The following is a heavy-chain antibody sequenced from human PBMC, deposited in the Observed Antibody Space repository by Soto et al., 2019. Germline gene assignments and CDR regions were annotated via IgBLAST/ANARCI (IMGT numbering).Heavy chain of an antibody. CDR3: ASGRGSSSVYYGMDV. J-gene: IGHJ6*02. CDR1: GFTFSSYS. CDR2: ISSSSSTI. Sequence: PGGSLRLSCAASGFTFSSYSMNWVRQAPGKGLEWVSYISSSSSTIYYADSVKGRFTISRDNAKNSLYLQMNSLRAEDTAVYYCASGRGSSSVYYGMDVWGQGTTVTVSS. V-gene: IGHV3-48*01. D-gene: IGHD6-6*01.